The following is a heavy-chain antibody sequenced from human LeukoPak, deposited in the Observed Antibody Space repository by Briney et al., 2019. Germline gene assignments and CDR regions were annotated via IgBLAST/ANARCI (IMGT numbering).Heavy chain of an antibody. D-gene: IGHD6-19*01. J-gene: IGHJ4*02. CDR2: ISHAGST. Sequence: SETLSLTCEVYGGSFSDYYWSWIRQSPGKGLEWIGEISHAGSTNYNPSLKSRVSISLDTSKNHFSLNLNSVTAADTAMYYCVAAAVAVDCWGRGTLVTVSS. CDR1: GGSFSDYY. CDR3: VAAAVAVDC. V-gene: IGHV4-34*01.